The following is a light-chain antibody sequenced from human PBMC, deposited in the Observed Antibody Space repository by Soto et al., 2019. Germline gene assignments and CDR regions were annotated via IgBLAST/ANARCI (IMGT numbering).Light chain of an antibody. CDR3: HQYNHWPYS. J-gene: IGKJ2*03. V-gene: IGKV3-15*01. Sequence: EIVMTHSPATLSVSPGERATLSCRASQSVSKNLAWYQQKRGQAPRLLIYGASTRATGVPARFSGDRSGTEFSLTISSLQSEDFAVYYCHQYNHWPYSFGQGTKLEIK. CDR2: GAS. CDR1: QSVSKN.